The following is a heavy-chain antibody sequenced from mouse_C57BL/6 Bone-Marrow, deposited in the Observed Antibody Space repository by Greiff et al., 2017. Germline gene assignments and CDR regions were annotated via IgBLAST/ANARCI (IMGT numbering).Heavy chain of an antibody. CDR3: ARENYGNYYYAMDY. CDR1: GYAFTNYL. J-gene: IGHJ4*01. D-gene: IGHD2-1*01. V-gene: IGHV1-54*01. Sequence: QVQLKESGAELVRPGTSVKVSCKASGYAFTNYLIEWVKQRPGQGLEWIGVINPGSGGTTYNEKFKGKATLTADKSSSTAYMQLSSLTSEDSAVYFCARENYGNYYYAMDYWGQGTSVTVSS. CDR2: INPGSGGT.